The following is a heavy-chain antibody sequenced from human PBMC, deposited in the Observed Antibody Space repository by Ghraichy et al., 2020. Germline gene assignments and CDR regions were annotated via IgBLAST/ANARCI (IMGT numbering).Heavy chain of an antibody. CDR3: ASFPSSGVDY. CDR2: IQSDEDNK. CDR1: GFTFSNYG. Sequence: GALRLSCAVSGFTFSNYGMHWVRQAPGKGLEWVVYIQSDEDNKYYADSVKGRFTTYRDNSKNTVYLQMNSLRDDDTAVYYCASFPSSGVDYWGQGTLVTVSS. D-gene: IGHD7-27*01. V-gene: IGHV3-30*02. J-gene: IGHJ4*02.